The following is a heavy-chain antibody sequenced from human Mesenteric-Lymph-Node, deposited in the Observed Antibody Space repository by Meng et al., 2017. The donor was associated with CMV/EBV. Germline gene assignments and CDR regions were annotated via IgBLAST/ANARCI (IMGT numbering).Heavy chain of an antibody. CDR3: ARVLNDFWSGPGGY. D-gene: IGHD3-3*01. Sequence: ASVKVSCKASGYTFTSYGISWVRQAPGQGLEWMGWISAYNGNTNYAQKLQGRVTMTTDTSTSTAYMELRSLRSDDTAVYYCARVLNDFWSGPGGYWGQGSLVTVSS. CDR2: ISAYNGNT. J-gene: IGHJ4*02. V-gene: IGHV1-18*01. CDR1: GYTFTSYG.